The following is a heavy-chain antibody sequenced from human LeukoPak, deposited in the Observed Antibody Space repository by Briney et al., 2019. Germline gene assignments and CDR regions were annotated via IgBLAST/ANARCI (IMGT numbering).Heavy chain of an antibody. D-gene: IGHD4-17*01. Sequence: VASVKVSCKASGYTFTDHDINWVRQATGQGLEWMGWMNPNSGNTGYAQKFQGRVTMTRDTSETTAYMELTSLRSEDTAVYYCARRSSTVTTFDYWGLGTLVSVSS. V-gene: IGHV1-8*01. J-gene: IGHJ4*02. CDR2: MNPNSGNT. CDR1: GYTFTDHD. CDR3: ARRSSTVTTFDY.